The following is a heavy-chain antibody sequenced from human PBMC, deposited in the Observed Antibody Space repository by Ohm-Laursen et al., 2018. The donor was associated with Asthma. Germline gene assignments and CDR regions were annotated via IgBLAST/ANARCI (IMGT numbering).Heavy chain of an antibody. J-gene: IGHJ1*01. CDR2: ISTASTFI. Sequence: GSLRLSCTASGYTFSIYSIHWVRQVPGKGLEWVASISTASTFIYYADSVRGRFTTSRDNAKNSVYLQMNSLRAEDTALYYCARIGPEWELPGREYSLHHWGQGTQVTVSS. CDR1: GYTFSIYS. CDR3: ARIGPEWELPGREYSLHH. D-gene: IGHD1-26*01. V-gene: IGHV3-21*01.